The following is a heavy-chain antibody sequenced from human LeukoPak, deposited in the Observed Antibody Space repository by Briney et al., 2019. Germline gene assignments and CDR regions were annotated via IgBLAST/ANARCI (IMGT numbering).Heavy chain of an antibody. CDR3: ATQRGSYLWGTDFDY. CDR2: INPNSGDT. CDR1: GYTFTGYY. D-gene: IGHD3-16*01. Sequence: GASVKVSCKASGYTFTGYYMHWVRQAPGQGLEWMGWINPNSGDTKYSQKFQGRVTMTRDTSISTAYMELSRLRSDDTAVYYCATQRGSYLWGTDFDYWGQGTLVTFSS. V-gene: IGHV1-2*02. J-gene: IGHJ4*02.